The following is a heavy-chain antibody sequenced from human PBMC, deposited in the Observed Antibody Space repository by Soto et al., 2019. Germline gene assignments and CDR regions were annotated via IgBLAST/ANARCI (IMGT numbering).Heavy chain of an antibody. CDR2: ISGSGGST. D-gene: IGHD3-16*01. CDR3: ARGGGIFDY. Sequence: GGSLRLSCAASGFTFSSYAMGWVRQAPGKGLEWVSAISGSGGSTYYADSVKGRFTISRDNSKNTLYLQMNSLRDEDTAVYYCARGGGIFDYWGQGTLVTVSS. J-gene: IGHJ4*02. V-gene: IGHV3-23*01. CDR1: GFTFSSYA.